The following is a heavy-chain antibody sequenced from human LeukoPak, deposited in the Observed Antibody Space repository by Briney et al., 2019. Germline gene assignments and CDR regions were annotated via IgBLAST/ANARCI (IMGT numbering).Heavy chain of an antibody. Sequence: SETLSLTCTVSGGSISSYYWSWIRQPAGKGLEWIGYIYYSGSTYYNPSLKSRVTISVDTSKNQFSLKLSSVTAADTAVYYCARVGADFWSGYSAYYYYYMDVWGKGTTVTVSS. CDR3: ARVGADFWSGYSAYYYYYMDV. CDR2: IYYSGST. CDR1: GGSISSYY. J-gene: IGHJ6*03. D-gene: IGHD3-3*01. V-gene: IGHV4-59*06.